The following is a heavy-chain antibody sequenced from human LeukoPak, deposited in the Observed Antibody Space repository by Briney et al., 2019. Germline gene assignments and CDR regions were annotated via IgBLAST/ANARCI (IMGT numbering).Heavy chain of an antibody. CDR2: ISWNSGSI. Sequence: GGSLRLSCAASGFTFDDYAMHWVRQAPGKGLEWVSGISWNSGSIGYADSVKGRFTISIDNAKNSLYLQMNSLRAEDMALYYCAKEKYPYDSSGYYDYWGQGTLVTVSS. V-gene: IGHV3-9*03. J-gene: IGHJ4*02. CDR3: AKEKYPYDSSGYYDY. CDR1: GFTFDDYA. D-gene: IGHD3-22*01.